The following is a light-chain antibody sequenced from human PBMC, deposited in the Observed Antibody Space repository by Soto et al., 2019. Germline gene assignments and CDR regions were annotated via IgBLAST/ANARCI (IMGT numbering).Light chain of an antibody. CDR3: SSYADSDTRYV. J-gene: IGLJ1*01. CDR1: SSDVGAYNY. Sequence: SVLTQPASVSGSPGQSITISCTGTSSDVGAYNYVSWYQQHPGKAPKLLMFEVSSRPSGVSNRFSGSKSGSTASLTISGLQAEDEADYYCSSYADSDTRYVFGTGTKVTVL. V-gene: IGLV2-14*01. CDR2: EVS.